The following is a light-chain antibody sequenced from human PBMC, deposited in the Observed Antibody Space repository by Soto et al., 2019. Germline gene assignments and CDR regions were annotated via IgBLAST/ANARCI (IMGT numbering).Light chain of an antibody. Sequence: QSVLTQPPSASGTPGQRVTISCSGSSSNIGSKTVNWYQQLPGTVPKLLIYNSYQRPSGVPDRFSGSKSGTSASLAISGLQSEDEADYYCAAGDASLTGYVFGAGTKVTVL. CDR3: AAGDASLTGYV. CDR1: SSNIGSKT. CDR2: NSY. J-gene: IGLJ1*01. V-gene: IGLV1-44*01.